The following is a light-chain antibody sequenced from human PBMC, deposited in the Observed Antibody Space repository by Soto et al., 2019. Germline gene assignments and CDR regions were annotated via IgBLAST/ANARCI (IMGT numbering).Light chain of an antibody. Sequence: DIHMTQSPSTLSASVGDRVTITCRASQSISIWLAWYQQKPGRAPNLLIYGTYSLQSEVPSRFSGSGSGTEFTLTISRLQPDDFATYYFQHYNDYSCTFGQGPKVQIK. CDR3: QHYNDYSCT. V-gene: IGKV1-5*03. CDR2: GTY. J-gene: IGKJ1*01. CDR1: QSISIW.